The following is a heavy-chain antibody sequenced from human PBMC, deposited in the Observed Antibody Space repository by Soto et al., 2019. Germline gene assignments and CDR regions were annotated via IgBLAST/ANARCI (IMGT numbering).Heavy chain of an antibody. CDR1: GFTFTSSA. CDR2: IVVCSGNT. V-gene: IGHV1-58*01. Sequence: SVKVSCKASGFTFTSSAVQWVRQARGQRLEWIGWIVVCSGNTNYAQKFQERVTTTRDMTTSTAYMELSSLRSEETAVYYCADSKIRPYDSSGYYYVCVMDVWGQGTTVTVSS. CDR3: ADSKIRPYDSSGYYYVCVMDV. D-gene: IGHD3-22*01. J-gene: IGHJ6*02.